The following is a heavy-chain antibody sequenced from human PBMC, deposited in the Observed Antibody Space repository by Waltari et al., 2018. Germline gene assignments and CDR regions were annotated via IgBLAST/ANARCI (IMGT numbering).Heavy chain of an antibody. J-gene: IGHJ5*02. CDR3: ARNAYYYGSGNPNWFDP. CDR2: IYYSGST. CDR1: GGSISSSSYY. Sequence: QLQLQESGPGLVKPSETLSLTCTVSGGSISSSSYYWGWFRPPPGKGLEWIGSIYYSGSTYYNPSLKSRVTISVDTSKNQFSLKLSSVTAADTAVYYCARNAYYYGSGNPNWFDPWGQGTLVTVSS. D-gene: IGHD3-10*01. V-gene: IGHV4-39*01.